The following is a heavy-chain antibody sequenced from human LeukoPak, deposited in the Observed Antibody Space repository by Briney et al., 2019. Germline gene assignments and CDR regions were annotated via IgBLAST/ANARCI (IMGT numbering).Heavy chain of an antibody. CDR3: AREGYDFWSGYQPGFDY. J-gene: IGHJ4*02. CDR2: IYYSGST. Sequence: SETLSLTCTVSGGSISSSSYYWGWIRQPPGKGLEWIGSIYYSGSTYYNPSLKSRVTMSVDTSKNQFSLKLSSVTAADTAVYYCAREGYDFWSGYQPGFDYWGQGTLVTVSS. V-gene: IGHV4-39*07. D-gene: IGHD3-3*01. CDR1: GGSISSSSYY.